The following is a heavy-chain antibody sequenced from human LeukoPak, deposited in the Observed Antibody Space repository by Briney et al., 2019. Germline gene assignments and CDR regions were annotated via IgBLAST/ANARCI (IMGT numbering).Heavy chain of an antibody. D-gene: IGHD3-10*01. Sequence: ASVKVSCKASGYSCSSYGITWVRQAPGQGLEWMAWISAYNGKTNSAQKVQGRVSVTTDTSTSTAYMELRSLTSDDTAVYYCARVGNDGSGSFHYWGQGTLVTVSS. J-gene: IGHJ4*02. CDR2: ISAYNGKT. V-gene: IGHV1-18*01. CDR3: ARVGNDGSGSFHY. CDR1: GYSCSSYG.